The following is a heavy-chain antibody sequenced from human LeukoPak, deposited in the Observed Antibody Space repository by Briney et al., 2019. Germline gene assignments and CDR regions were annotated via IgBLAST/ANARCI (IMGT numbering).Heavy chain of an antibody. CDR3: ARIRESSNRYPVGLDDY. J-gene: IGHJ4*02. Sequence: PGGSLRLSCAASGFTFSNYAMSWVRQAPGKGLEWVSAISYSSGSTYYADSVKGRFTISRDNSKNTLYVQMNSLRAEDTAVYYCARIRESSNRYPVGLDDYWGQGTLVTVSS. CDR2: ISYSSGST. D-gene: IGHD6-13*01. CDR1: GFTFSNYA. V-gene: IGHV3-23*01.